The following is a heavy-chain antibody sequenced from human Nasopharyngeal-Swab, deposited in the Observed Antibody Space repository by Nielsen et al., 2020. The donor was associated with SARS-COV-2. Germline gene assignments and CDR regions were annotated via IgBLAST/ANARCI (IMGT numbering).Heavy chain of an antibody. CDR2: IYFSGST. Sequence: LRLSCTVSGGSISSGGSYWSWIRQPPGKGLEWIGYIYFSGSTYYNPSLKSRVTISVDTSKNQFSLKLSSVTAADTAVYYCARDLVVRGVIITEAFDIWGQGTMVTVSS. J-gene: IGHJ3*02. V-gene: IGHV4-30-4*01. D-gene: IGHD3-10*01. CDR3: ARDLVVRGVIITEAFDI. CDR1: GGSISSGGSY.